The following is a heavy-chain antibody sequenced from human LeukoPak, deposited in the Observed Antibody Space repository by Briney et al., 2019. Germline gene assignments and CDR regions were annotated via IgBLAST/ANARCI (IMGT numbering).Heavy chain of an antibody. D-gene: IGHD2-15*01. Sequence: GGSLRLSCAASGFTFSSYEMNWVRQAPGKGLEWVSYISSSGSTIYYADSVKGRFTISRGNSKNTLYLQMSSLRAEDTAVYYCAKGILVVVAATRPGYYFDYWGQGTLITVSS. CDR1: GFTFSSYE. CDR3: AKGILVVVAATRPGYYFDY. V-gene: IGHV3-48*03. J-gene: IGHJ4*02. CDR2: ISSSGSTI.